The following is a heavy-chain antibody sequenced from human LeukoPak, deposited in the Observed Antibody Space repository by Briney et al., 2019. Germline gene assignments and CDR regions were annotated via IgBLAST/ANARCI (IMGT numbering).Heavy chain of an antibody. CDR3: ARDQRRGYSLGRVDY. V-gene: IGHV1-18*01. D-gene: IGHD3-22*01. Sequence: GASVKVSCKASGYTFTSYGISWVRQAPGQGLEWMGWISAYSGNTNYAQKLQGTVTMTTDTSTSTAYMELRSLRSDDTAVYYCARDQRRGYSLGRVDYWGQGTLVTVSS. J-gene: IGHJ4*02. CDR2: ISAYSGNT. CDR1: GYTFTSYG.